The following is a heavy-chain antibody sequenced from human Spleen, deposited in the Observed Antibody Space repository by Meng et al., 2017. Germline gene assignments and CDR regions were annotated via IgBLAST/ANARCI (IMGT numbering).Heavy chain of an antibody. CDR3: ARGPTTMAHDFDY. CDR2: INHSGST. CDR1: GGSFSDYY. D-gene: IGHD4-11*01. Sequence: VQRQQWGGGLFKPSESLSLTCVVSGGSFSDYYWSWIRQPPGKGLEWIGEINHSGSTNYNPSLESRATISVDTSQNNLSLKLSSVTAADSAVYYCARGPTTMAHDFDYWGQGTLVTVSS. J-gene: IGHJ4*02. V-gene: IGHV4-34*01.